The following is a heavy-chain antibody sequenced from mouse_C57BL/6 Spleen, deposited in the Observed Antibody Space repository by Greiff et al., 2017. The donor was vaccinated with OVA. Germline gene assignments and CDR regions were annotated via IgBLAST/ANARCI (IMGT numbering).Heavy chain of an antibody. V-gene: IGHV1-78*01. J-gene: IGHJ2*01. CDR3: AGGVDSSGLDY. Sequence: QVQLQQSDAELVKPGASVKISCKVSGYTFTDHTIHWMKQRPEQGLEWIGYIYPRDGSTKYNEKFTGKATLTADKSSSTAYMQLNSLTSEGSGVYFCAGGVDSSGLDYWGQGTTLTVSS. CDR1: GYTFTDHT. D-gene: IGHD3-2*02. CDR2: IYPRDGST.